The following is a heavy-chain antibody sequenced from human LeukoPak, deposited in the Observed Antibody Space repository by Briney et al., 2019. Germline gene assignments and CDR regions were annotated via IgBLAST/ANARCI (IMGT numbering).Heavy chain of an antibody. D-gene: IGHD6-13*01. CDR1: GGTFSSYA. V-gene: IGHV1-69*04. CDR2: IIPILGIA. CDR3: ARDDQQLVRRPWFDP. J-gene: IGHJ5*02. Sequence: SVKVSCKASGGTFSSYAISWVRQAPGQGLEWMGRIIPILGIANYAQKFQGRVTITADKSTSTAYMELSNLRSEDTAVYYCARDDQQLVRRPWFDPWGQGTLVTVSS.